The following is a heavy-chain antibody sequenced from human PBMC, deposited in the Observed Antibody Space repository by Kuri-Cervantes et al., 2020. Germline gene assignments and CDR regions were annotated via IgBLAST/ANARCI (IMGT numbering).Heavy chain of an antibody. Sequence: ASVKVSCKASGYTFTSYGISWVRRAPGQGLEWMGWMNPNSGNTGYAQKFQGRVTMTRNTSISTAYMELSSLRSEDTAVYYCARGSDSSSWYWGTGYYYYYGMDVWGQGTTVTVSS. CDR3: ARGSDSSSWYWGTGYYYYYGMDV. V-gene: IGHV1-8*02. J-gene: IGHJ6*02. D-gene: IGHD6-13*01. CDR2: MNPNSGNT. CDR1: GYTFTSYG.